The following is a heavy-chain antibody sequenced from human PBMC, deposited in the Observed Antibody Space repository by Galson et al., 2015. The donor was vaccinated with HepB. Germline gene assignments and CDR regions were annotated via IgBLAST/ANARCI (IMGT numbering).Heavy chain of an antibody. V-gene: IGHV1-69*10. J-gene: IGHJ5*02. CDR3: AAIKTYCSSTSCYEGFFDP. CDR1: GGTFSSYA. CDR2: IIPILGIA. Sequence: PVKVSCKASGGTFSSYAISWVRQAPGQGLEWMGGIIPILGIANYAQKFQGRVTITADKSTSTAYMGLSSLRSEDTAVYYCAAIKTYCSSTSCYEGFFDPWGQGTLVTVSS. D-gene: IGHD2-2*01.